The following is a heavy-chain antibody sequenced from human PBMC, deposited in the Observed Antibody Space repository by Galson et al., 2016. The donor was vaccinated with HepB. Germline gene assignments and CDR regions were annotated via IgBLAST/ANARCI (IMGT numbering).Heavy chain of an antibody. D-gene: IGHD1-26*01. CDR2: LSSTSSTI. Sequence: SLRLSCAASGFSFSSYNMNWVHQAPGKGLEWVSFLSSTSSTIYYADSVKGRFTIARANAKDSLYLQMNSLRDEDTAVYYCSRELMGSKEYYYYGMDVWGQGTTVTVSS. CDR1: GFSFSSYN. V-gene: IGHV3-48*02. J-gene: IGHJ6*02. CDR3: SRELMGSKEYYYYGMDV.